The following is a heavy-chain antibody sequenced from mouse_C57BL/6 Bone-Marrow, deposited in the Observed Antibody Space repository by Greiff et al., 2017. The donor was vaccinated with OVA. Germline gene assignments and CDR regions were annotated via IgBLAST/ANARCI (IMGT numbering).Heavy chain of an antibody. V-gene: IGHV1-22*01. CDR2: INPNNGGT. D-gene: IGHD1-1*01. Sequence: EVQLQQSGPELVKPGASVKMSCKASGYTFTDYNMHWVKQSHGKSLEWIGYINPNNGGTSYNQKFKGKATLTVNKSSSTAYMELRSLTSEDSAVYYCARGYGSRKGMMDYWGQGTSVTVSS. CDR1: GYTFTDYN. J-gene: IGHJ4*01. CDR3: ARGYGSRKGMMDY.